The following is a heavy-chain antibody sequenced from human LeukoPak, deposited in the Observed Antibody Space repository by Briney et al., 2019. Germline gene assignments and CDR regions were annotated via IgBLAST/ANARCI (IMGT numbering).Heavy chain of an antibody. CDR2: ISYSGIT. Sequence: SETLSLTCTVSGGSLSNSYWTWLRQPPGKTLEWIGYISYSGITNRNPSLKSRVSFSLDSSKNQISLTLTSVTAADTAVYFCARLLLDYSNDDGNFGGPRLPDWGQGTLVTDSS. CDR1: GGSLSNSY. CDR3: ARLLLDYSNDDGNFGGPRLPD. D-gene: IGHD3-10*01. V-gene: IGHV4-59*08. J-gene: IGHJ4*02.